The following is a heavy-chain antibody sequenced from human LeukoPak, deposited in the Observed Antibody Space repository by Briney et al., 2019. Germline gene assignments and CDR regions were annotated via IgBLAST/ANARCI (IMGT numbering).Heavy chain of an antibody. CDR1: GFTFSSYE. Sequence: GGSLRLSCAASGFTFSSYEMNWVRQAPGKGLEWVSYISGSGSTIYYADSVKGRFTISRDNAKNSLSLQMNSLRAEDTAVYYCASYVMATTIDIWGQGTMVTVSS. D-gene: IGHD5-24*01. CDR2: ISGSGSTI. J-gene: IGHJ3*02. CDR3: ASYVMATTIDI. V-gene: IGHV3-48*03.